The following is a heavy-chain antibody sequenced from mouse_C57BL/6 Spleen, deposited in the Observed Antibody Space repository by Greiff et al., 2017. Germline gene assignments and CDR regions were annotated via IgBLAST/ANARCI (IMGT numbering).Heavy chain of an antibody. Sequence: EVQLQQSGPELVKPGASVKISCKASGYTFTDYYMNWVKQSHGKSLEWIGEINPNNGGTSYNQKFKGKATLTVDKSSSTAYMELSSLTSEDSAVYYCARWGYGSTWFAYWGQGTLVTVSA. CDR3: ARWGYGSTWFAY. D-gene: IGHD1-1*01. J-gene: IGHJ3*01. CDR1: GYTFTDYY. V-gene: IGHV1-26*01. CDR2: INPNNGGT.